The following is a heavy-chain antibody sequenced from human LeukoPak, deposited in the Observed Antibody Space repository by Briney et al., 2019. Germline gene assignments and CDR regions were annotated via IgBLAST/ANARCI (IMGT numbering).Heavy chain of an antibody. CDR3: AKGALRYCSSTSCYGRFDY. Sequence: GGSLRLSCAASGFTFSSYGMHWVRQAPGKGPEWVAVISYDGSNKYYADSVKGRFTISRDNSKNTLYLQMNSLRAEDTAVYYCAKGALRYCSSTSCYGRFDYWGQGTLVTVSS. D-gene: IGHD2-2*01. V-gene: IGHV3-30*18. J-gene: IGHJ4*02. CDR2: ISYDGSNK. CDR1: GFTFSSYG.